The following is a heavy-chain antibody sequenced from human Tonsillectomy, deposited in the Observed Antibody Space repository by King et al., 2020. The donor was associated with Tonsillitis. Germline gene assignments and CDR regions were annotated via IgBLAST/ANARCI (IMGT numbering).Heavy chain of an antibody. CDR1: GFTFSSYA. V-gene: IGHV3-23*04. CDR2: ISGSGGST. Sequence: VQLVESGGGLVQPGGSLRLSCAASGFTFSSYAMSWVRQAPGKGLERVSVISGSGGSTHYAGSVKGRFTISRDHSTNTXYLEMNSLRAEDTAVFYCAKVPYAYDSSGYYYFDYWGQXTXVTVSS. CDR3: AKVPYAYDSSGYYYFDY. J-gene: IGHJ4*02. D-gene: IGHD3-22*01.